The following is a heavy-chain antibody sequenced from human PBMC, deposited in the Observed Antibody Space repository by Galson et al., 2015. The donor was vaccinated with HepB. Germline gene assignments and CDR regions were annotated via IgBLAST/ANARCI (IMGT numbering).Heavy chain of an antibody. D-gene: IGHD3-22*01. Sequence: SLRLSCAASGFTFSDYYMSWIRQAPGKGLEWVSYISSSSSYTNYADSVKGRFTISRDNAKNSLYLQMNSLRAEDTAVYYCARDPRIHSSGYYYPFDYWGQGTLVTVSS. CDR1: GFTFSDYY. CDR2: ISSSSSYT. V-gene: IGHV3-11*06. CDR3: ARDPRIHSSGYYYPFDY. J-gene: IGHJ4*02.